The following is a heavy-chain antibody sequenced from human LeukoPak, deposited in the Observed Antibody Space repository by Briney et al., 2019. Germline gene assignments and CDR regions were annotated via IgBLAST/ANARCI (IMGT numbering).Heavy chain of an antibody. CDR1: DGSISSYY. V-gene: IGHV4-59*08. CDR3: ARRPLYGGNDYYYYYGMDV. J-gene: IGHJ6*02. D-gene: IGHD4-23*01. Sequence: SETLSLTCTVSDGSISSYYWSWIRQPPGKGLEWIGYIYYSGSTNYNPSLKSRVTISVDTSRNQFSLKLSSVTAADTAVYYCARRPLYGGNDYYYYYGMDVWGQGTTVTVSS. CDR2: IYYSGST.